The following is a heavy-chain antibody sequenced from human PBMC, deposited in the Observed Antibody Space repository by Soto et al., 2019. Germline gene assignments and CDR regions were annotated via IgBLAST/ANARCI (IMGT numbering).Heavy chain of an antibody. CDR3: ARAEWLSDGWFDH. Sequence: SETLSLTCTVSGGSISSSSYYWDWIRQPPGKGLEWIGSIYYSGNTYYNPSLKSRVTISVDTSKNQFSLKLSSVTAADTAVYYCARAEWLSDGWFDHWGQGTLVTVSS. CDR2: IYYSGNT. V-gene: IGHV4-39*01. CDR1: GGSISSSSYY. J-gene: IGHJ5*02. D-gene: IGHD3-3*01.